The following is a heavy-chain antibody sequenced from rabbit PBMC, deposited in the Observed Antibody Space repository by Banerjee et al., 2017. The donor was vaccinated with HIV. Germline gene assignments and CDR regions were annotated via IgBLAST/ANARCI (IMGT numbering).Heavy chain of an antibody. J-gene: IGHJ4*01. D-gene: IGHD2-1*01. Sequence: QSLEESGGDLVKPEGSLTLTCTASGFSFSSSYCMCWVRQAPGKGLEWIGCIYSGSGNTYYASWAKGRFTISKTSSTTVTLQLNSLTAADTATYFCARGGDDYGNVNLWGPGTLVTVS. CDR3: ARGGDDYGNVNL. CDR2: IYSGSGNT. V-gene: IGHV1S40*01. CDR1: GFSFSSSYC.